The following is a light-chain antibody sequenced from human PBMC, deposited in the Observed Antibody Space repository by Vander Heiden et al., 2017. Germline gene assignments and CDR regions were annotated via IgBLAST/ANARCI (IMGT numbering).Light chain of an antibody. CDR2: GAS. Sequence: EIVLTQPPGTLSSSPGERAPLPCRASQSVSSSYLAWYQQKPGQAPRLLIYGASSRATGIPDRFSGSGSGTDFTRTISRLEPEDFAVYYCQQYGSSPPRYTFGQGTKLEIK. J-gene: IGKJ2*01. CDR1: QSVSSSY. V-gene: IGKV3-20*01. CDR3: QQYGSSPPRYT.